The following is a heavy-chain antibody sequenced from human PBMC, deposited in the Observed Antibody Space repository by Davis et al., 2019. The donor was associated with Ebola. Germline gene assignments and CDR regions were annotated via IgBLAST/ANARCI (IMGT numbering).Heavy chain of an antibody. D-gene: IGHD2-8*02. CDR2: FGGLDGGP. CDR1: GFTFSSYG. CDR3: AKATTGNTPSFDH. V-gene: IGHV3-23*01. J-gene: IGHJ4*02. Sequence: GESLKISCAASGFTFSSYGMHWVRQSPGKGLEWVSTFGGLDGGPNYGDSVRGRFTISRDNSRNTVYLQMNSLSADDTATYYCAKATTGNTPSFDHWGQGVLVTVSS.